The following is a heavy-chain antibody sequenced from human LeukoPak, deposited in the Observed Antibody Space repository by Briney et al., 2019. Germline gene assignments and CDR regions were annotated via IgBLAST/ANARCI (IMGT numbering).Heavy chain of an antibody. CDR1: GYTFTSYG. CDR2: ISAYNGNT. D-gene: IGHD3-22*01. Sequence: ASVKVSCKASGYTFTSYGISWVRQAPGQGLEWMGWISAYNGNTNYAQKLQGRVTMTTDTSTSTAYMELRSLRSDDTAAYYCARDNYYDSSGYYWGQGTLVTVSS. J-gene: IGHJ4*02. CDR3: ARDNYYDSSGYY. V-gene: IGHV1-18*01.